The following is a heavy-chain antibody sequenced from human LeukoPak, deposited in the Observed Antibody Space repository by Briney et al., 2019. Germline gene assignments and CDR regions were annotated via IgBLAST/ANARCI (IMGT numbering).Heavy chain of an antibody. CDR2: INTNTGKP. CDR3: ARPQEQWLADDAFDI. V-gene: IGHV7-4-1*02. J-gene: IGHJ3*02. D-gene: IGHD6-19*01. Sequence: ASVKVSCKASGYTVSSYAMNWIRQAPGHGLEWMGWINTNTGKPTYAQGSTGRFVFSLDASVNTAYLQISSLKAEDTAVYYCARPQEQWLADDAFDIWGQGTMVTVSS. CDR1: GYTVSSYA.